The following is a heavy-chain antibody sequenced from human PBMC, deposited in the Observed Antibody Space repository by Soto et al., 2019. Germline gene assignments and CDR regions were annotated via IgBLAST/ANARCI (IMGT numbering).Heavy chain of an antibody. CDR2: ISRSGDST. D-gene: IGHD6-19*01. Sequence: EVQLVESGGGLVQPGGSLKLSCAASGFTISDYAMTWVRQAPGKGVEWVSTISRSGDSTYYRDSVKGRFTISKDNYKNTVYLQMNSLRVEDTAGYYWARTDEFDPQGSGCANRFDYWGQGTPVTVSS. V-gene: IGHV3-23*04. CDR3: ARTDEFDPQGSGCANRFDY. CDR1: GFTISDYA. J-gene: IGHJ4*01.